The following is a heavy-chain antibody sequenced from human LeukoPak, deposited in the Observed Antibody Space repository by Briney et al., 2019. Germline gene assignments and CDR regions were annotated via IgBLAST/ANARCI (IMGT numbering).Heavy chain of an antibody. CDR3: AGSIAVAGTVGIDY. CDR2: IYYSGST. J-gene: IGHJ4*02. CDR1: GGSISSGDYY. Sequence: SQTLSLTYTVSGGSISSGDYYWSWIRQPPGKGLEWIGYIYYSGSTYYNPSLKSRVTISVDTSKNQFSLKLSSVTAADTAVYYCAGSIAVAGTVGIDYWGQGTLVTVSS. D-gene: IGHD6-19*01. V-gene: IGHV4-30-4*08.